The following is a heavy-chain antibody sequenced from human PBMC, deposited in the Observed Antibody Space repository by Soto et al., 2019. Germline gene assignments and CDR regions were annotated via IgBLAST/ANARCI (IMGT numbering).Heavy chain of an antibody. J-gene: IGHJ4*02. V-gene: IGHV3-23*01. CDR3: AKDRQPDGLWPFDS. Sequence: GGSLRLSCAASGFTFSSYAMSWVRQAPGKGLEWVSAISGSGGSTYYADSVKGRFTISRDNSKNTLYLQMNSLRAEDTAVYCAKDRQPDGLWPFDSWGQGTQVTVSS. CDR1: GFTFSSYA. D-gene: IGHD2-8*01. CDR2: ISGSGGST.